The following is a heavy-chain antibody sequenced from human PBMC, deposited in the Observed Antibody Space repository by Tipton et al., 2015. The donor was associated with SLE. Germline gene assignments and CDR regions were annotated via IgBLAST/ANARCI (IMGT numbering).Heavy chain of an antibody. CDR3: AKSPEKSSSWSDWFDP. J-gene: IGHJ5*02. V-gene: IGHV3-30*18. CDR1: GFTFSNYA. CDR2: ISSEGSDK. Sequence: SLRLSCSASGFTFSNYAMYWVRQAPGKGLEWVSVISSEGSDKHYADSVKGRFTISRDNSKNTLYLQMNSLRAEDTAVYYCAKSPEKSSSWSDWFDPWGQGTLVTVSS. D-gene: IGHD6-13*01.